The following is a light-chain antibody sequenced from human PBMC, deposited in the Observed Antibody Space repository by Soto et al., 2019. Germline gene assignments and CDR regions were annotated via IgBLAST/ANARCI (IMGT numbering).Light chain of an antibody. Sequence: QAVATQEPSLTVSPGGTVTLTCASSTGAVTSGNYPTWFQQKPGQAPRALIYSTSNNHSWTTARFAGSLLGGKAALTLSGVQPEDEAEYYCLLYYGGPGVFGGGTKLTVL. CDR3: LLYYGGPGV. CDR1: TGAVTSGNY. CDR2: STS. V-gene: IGLV7-43*01. J-gene: IGLJ2*01.